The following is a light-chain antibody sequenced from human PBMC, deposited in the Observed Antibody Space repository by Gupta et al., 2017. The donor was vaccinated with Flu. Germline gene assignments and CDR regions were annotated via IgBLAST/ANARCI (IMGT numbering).Light chain of an antibody. CDR1: QSLLHSNGYNY. CDR3: MQALQTPYT. Sequence: DTVMTQSTLSLPVTPGEPASIPCRSSQSLLHSNGYNYLDWYLQKPGQSPQLLIYLGSNRASGVPDRFSGSGSGTDFTLKISRVEAEDVGVYYCMQALQTPYTFGQGTKLEIK. V-gene: IGKV2-28*01. CDR2: LGS. J-gene: IGKJ2*01.